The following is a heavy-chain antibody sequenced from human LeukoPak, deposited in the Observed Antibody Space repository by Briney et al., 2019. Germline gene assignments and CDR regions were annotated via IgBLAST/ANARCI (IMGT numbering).Heavy chain of an antibody. CDR3: ARDHYGDDDY. CDR2: IYYSGST. Sequence: SETLSLTCTVSGGSISSSSYYWGWIRQPPGKGLEWIGSIYYSGSTYYNPSLKSRVTISVDTSKNQFSLKLSSVTAADTAVYYCARDHYGDDDYWGQGTLVTVSS. D-gene: IGHD4-17*01. V-gene: IGHV4-39*07. J-gene: IGHJ4*02. CDR1: GGSISSSSYY.